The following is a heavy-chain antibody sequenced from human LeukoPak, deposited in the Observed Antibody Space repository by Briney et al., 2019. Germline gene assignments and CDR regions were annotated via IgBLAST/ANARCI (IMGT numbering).Heavy chain of an antibody. CDR1: GGSISNYY. CDR2: ISYRGST. J-gene: IGHJ5*02. Sequence: SETLSLTCTVSGGSISNYYWSWIRQPPGKGLEWIGYISYRGSTKYNLSLKSRVTMSVDTSNNQFSLKLTSVIAADTAVYYCARGFDGVAGWFDPWGQGTLVTVSS. V-gene: IGHV4-59*01. D-gene: IGHD3-10*01. CDR3: ARGFDGVAGWFDP.